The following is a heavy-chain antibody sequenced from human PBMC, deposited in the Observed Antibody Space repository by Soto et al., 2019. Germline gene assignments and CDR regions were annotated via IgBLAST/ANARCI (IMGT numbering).Heavy chain of an antibody. Sequence: GGSLRLSCVDSLFTFSNYVMSWVRQAPGKGLEWVSTISETGRSTYYADSVKGRFTISRDNAKNTLYLEMSSLRAEDTAVYYCAKVDRYVSGSFGIFDPWGEGTLVTVSS. CDR1: LFTFSNYV. D-gene: IGHD3-10*01. V-gene: IGHV3-23*01. J-gene: IGHJ5*02. CDR2: ISETGRST. CDR3: AKVDRYVSGSFGIFDP.